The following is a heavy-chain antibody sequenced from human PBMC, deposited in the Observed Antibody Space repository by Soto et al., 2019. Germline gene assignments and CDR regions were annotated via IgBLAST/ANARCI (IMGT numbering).Heavy chain of an antibody. Sequence: QVQLVQSGAEEKKPGASVKVSCKASGYTFTGYAMHWVRQAPGQRLEWMGWINAGNGNTKYSQKFQGRVTTTRDTSASTAYMGPSSRRSEDTAVYYYARAVAVAADFDYWGQGTLVTVSS. V-gene: IGHV1-3*05. D-gene: IGHD6-19*01. CDR3: ARAVAVAADFDY. CDR1: GYTFTGYA. J-gene: IGHJ4*02. CDR2: INAGNGNT.